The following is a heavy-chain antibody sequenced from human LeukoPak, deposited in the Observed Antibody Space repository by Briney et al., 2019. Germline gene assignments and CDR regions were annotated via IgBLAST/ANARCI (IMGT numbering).Heavy chain of an antibody. CDR1: GGSLIMHY. CDR3: AGAVGALLTWAF. D-gene: IGHD1-26*01. CDR2: IYDYGST. Sequence: SETLSLTWTVSGGSLIMHYWSWLRLTPGKWLEWIGYIYDYGSTVYSPFLKSRVNMSVDTSKHEFSLKLSSVTAADTAVYYCAGAVGALLTWAFWGQGTLVTVSS. V-gene: IGHV4-59*11. J-gene: IGHJ4*02.